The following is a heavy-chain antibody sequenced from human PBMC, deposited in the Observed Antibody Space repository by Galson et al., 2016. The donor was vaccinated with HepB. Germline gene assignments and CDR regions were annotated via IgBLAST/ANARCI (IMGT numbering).Heavy chain of an antibody. V-gene: IGHV4-61*02. CDR2: IYKNGGT. CDR3: AREAVAYDPISDY. J-gene: IGHJ4*02. Sequence: TLSLTCTVSGASISSSDYYWSWIRQSAGKGLEWIGRIYKNGGTNYNPSLRSRVSISLDTSKNQFSLKLNSVTAADTAVYFCAREAVAYDPISDYWGQGTLVTVSS. D-gene: IGHD4-23*01. CDR1: GASISSSDYY.